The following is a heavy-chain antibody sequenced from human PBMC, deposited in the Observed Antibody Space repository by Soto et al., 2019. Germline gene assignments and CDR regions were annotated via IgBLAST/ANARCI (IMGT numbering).Heavy chain of an antibody. J-gene: IGHJ3*01. V-gene: IGHV4-39*02. D-gene: IGHD2-8*01. CDR3: AICYGNAFDV. CDR1: GGSITTSSYN. Sequence: QLQLQESGPGLVKPSETLSLTCSVSGGSITTSSYNWDWIRQPPGKGLEWIGTVYYDGSTSYNPSLKSQVTISVDTSKNHFALEVNSVTAADTAVYYCAICYGNAFDVWGRGTVVTVSS. CDR2: VYYDGST.